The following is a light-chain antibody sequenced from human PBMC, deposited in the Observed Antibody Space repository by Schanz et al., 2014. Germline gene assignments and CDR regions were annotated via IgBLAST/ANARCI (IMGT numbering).Light chain of an antibody. J-gene: IGLJ3*02. CDR2: GNS. Sequence: QSVLTQPPSVSGAPGQRVTISCTGSSSNIGAGYDVHWYQQLPGTAPKLLVYGNSNRPSGVPDRFSGSKSDTSASLAITGLQAEDEADYYCSSFGGSNNPPWVFGGGTKLTVL. CDR3: SSFGGSNNPPWV. V-gene: IGLV1-40*01. CDR1: SSNIGAGYD.